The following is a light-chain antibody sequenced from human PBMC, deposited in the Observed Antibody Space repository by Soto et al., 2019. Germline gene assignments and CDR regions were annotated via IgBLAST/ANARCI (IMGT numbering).Light chain of an antibody. CDR2: GAS. CDR3: QQYNNWPPELT. J-gene: IGKJ4*01. CDR1: QSVSSSY. V-gene: IGKV3-20*01. Sequence: EVGLTQSPGTLSLSPGERASLSCRAGQSVSSSYLAWYQQKPGQAPRLLIYGASSRATGIPDRFSGSGSGTEFTLTISSLQSGDFAVYYCQQYNNWPPELTFGGGTKVDIK.